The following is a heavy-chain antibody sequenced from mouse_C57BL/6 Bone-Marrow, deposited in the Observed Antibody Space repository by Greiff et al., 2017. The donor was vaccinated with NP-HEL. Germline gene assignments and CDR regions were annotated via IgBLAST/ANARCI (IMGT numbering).Heavy chain of an antibody. CDR2: IRSKSNNYAT. CDR3: VRQRHYGSSFYWYFDV. D-gene: IGHD1-1*01. J-gene: IGHJ1*03. V-gene: IGHV10-1*01. Sequence: EVKLMESGGGLVQPKGSLKLSCAASGFSFNTYAMNWVRQAPGKGLEWVARIRSKSNNYATYYADSVKDRFTISRDDSESMLYLQMNNLKTEDTAMYYCVRQRHYGSSFYWYFDVWGTGTTVTVSS. CDR1: GFSFNTYA.